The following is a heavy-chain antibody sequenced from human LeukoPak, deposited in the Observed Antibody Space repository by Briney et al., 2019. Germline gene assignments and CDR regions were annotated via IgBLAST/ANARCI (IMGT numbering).Heavy chain of an antibody. V-gene: IGHV4-31*03. Sequence: PSETLSLTCTVSGGSISSGGYYWSWIRQHPGKGLEWIGYIYYSGSTYYNPSLKSRVTISVDTSKNQFSLKLSSVTAADTAVYYCARAWYGYSSSWYYFDYWGQGTLVTVSS. CDR2: IYYSGST. CDR3: ARAWYGYSSSWYYFDY. CDR1: GGSISSGGYY. J-gene: IGHJ4*02. D-gene: IGHD6-13*01.